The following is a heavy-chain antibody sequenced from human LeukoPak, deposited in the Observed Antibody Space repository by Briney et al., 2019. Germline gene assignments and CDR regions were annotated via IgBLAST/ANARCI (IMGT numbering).Heavy chain of an antibody. J-gene: IGHJ5*02. V-gene: IGHV1-8*01. CDR3: ARGSWGSGYNWFDP. CDR2: MNPNSGNT. D-gene: IGHD3-3*01. Sequence: ASVKLSCKASGYTFTNYDINWVRQATGQGLEWMGWMNPNSGNTGYAQKFQGRVTMTRNTSISTAYMELSSLRSEDTAVYYCARGSWGSGYNWFDPWDQGTLVTVSS. CDR1: GYTFTNYD.